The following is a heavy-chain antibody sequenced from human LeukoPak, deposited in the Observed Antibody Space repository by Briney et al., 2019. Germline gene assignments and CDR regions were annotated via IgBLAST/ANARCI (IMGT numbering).Heavy chain of an antibody. CDR2: VFDSGGT. CDR1: GPSISIGAYY. D-gene: IGHD6-13*01. J-gene: IGHJ4*02. CDR3: ARGYSSSWNYFDY. V-gene: IGHV4-61*08. Sequence: SETLSLTCTVSGPSISIGAYYWSWIRQHPGKGLEWLGYVFDSGGTNSNPSLKGRVTISVDTSKKQFSRKLSSVTAADTAVYYCARGYSSSWNYFDYWGQGTLVTVSS.